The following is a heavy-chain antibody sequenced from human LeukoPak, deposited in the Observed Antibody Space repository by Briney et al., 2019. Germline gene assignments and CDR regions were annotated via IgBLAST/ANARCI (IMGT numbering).Heavy chain of an antibody. CDR2: IYYSESI. J-gene: IGHJ4*02. V-gene: IGHV4-59*01. CDR1: GGSISSYY. Sequence: SETLSLICTVSGGSISSYYWSWMRQPPGKGLEWMGYIYYSESINYNPSLKSRVTISVDTSKNQFSLKVSSVTAADTAVYYCARGNWYLDYWGQGTLVTVAS. CDR3: ARGNWYLDY. D-gene: IGHD1-1*01.